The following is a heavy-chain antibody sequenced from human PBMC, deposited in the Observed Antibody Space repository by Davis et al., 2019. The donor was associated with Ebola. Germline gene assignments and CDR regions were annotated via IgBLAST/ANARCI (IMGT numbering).Heavy chain of an antibody. CDR1: GGSISSGGYS. V-gene: IGHV4-30-2*01. J-gene: IGHJ4*02. CDR3: ARARIVGAMTLDY. CDR2: IYHSGST. D-gene: IGHD1-26*01. Sequence: SETLSLTCAVSGGSISSGGYSWSWIRQPPGKGLEWIGYIYHSGSTYYNPSLKSRVTISVDRSKNQFSLKLSSVTAADTAVYYCARARIVGAMTLDYWGQGTLVTVSS.